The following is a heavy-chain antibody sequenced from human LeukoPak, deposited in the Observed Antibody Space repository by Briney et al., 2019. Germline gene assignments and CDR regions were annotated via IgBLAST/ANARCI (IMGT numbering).Heavy chain of an antibody. J-gene: IGHJ4*02. D-gene: IGHD5-18*01. V-gene: IGHV3-23*01. CDR3: AKDWGRGYSYGYWVY. Sequence: GGSLRLSCAASGFTFSSYGMSWVRQAPGKGLEWVSAISGSGGSTYYADSVKGRFTISRDNSKNTLYLQMNSLRAEDTAVYYCAKDWGRGYSYGYWVYWGQGTLVTVSS. CDR2: ISGSGGST. CDR1: GFTFSSYG.